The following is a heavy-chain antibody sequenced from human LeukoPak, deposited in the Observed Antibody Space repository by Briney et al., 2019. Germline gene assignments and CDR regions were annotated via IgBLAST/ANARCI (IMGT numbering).Heavy chain of an antibody. D-gene: IGHD3-16*01. V-gene: IGHV4-38-2*02. CDR3: ARFGVWGGDGPRAFDI. J-gene: IGHJ3*02. Sequence: PSETLSLTCTVSGYSISSGYYWGWIRQPPGKGLEWIGSIYHSGSTYYNPSLKSRVTISVDTSKNQFSLKLSSVTAADTAVYYCARFGVWGGDGPRAFDIWGQGTMVTVSS. CDR1: GYSISSGYY. CDR2: IYHSGST.